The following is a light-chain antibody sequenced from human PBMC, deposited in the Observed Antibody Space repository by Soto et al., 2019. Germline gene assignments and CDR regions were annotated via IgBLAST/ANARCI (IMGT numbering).Light chain of an antibody. V-gene: IGLV2-8*01. CDR2: EVS. CDR3: SSYAASNNLGV. Sequence: LTQPPSASGSPGQSVTISCIGTSSDVGGYNYVSWYQQHPGKAPKLMIYEVSKRPSGVPDRFSGSKSGNTASLTVSGLQAEDEADYYCSSYAASNNLGVFGGGTKLTVL. J-gene: IGLJ2*01. CDR1: SSDVGGYNY.